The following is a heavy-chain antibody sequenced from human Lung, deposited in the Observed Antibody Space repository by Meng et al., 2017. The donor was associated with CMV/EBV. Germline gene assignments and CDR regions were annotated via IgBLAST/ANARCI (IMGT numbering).Heavy chain of an antibody. J-gene: IGHJ5*02. CDR2: INSGGTTT. D-gene: IGHD2-8*01. V-gene: IGHV3-74*01. CDR3: ARDVMGWFDP. Sequence: VQLGESGGGLVQPGESLRLSCVASGFSFSSYWMHWVRQSPGKGLVWVARINSGGTTTTYADSVKGRFTISRDNAKNTLYLQMNSLRGEDTAVYYCARDVMGWFDPWGQGALVTASS. CDR1: GFSFSSYW.